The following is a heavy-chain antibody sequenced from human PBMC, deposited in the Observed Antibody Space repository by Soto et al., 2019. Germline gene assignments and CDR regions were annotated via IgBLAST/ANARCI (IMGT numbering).Heavy chain of an antibody. D-gene: IGHD6-13*01. CDR3: AKGDGYSSSWIDV. J-gene: IGHJ4*02. Sequence: PGGSLRLSCEASGFTFITFAMAWVRQAPGKGLECLSSASGSGGVTYYADSVKGRFTISRDNYRDTLYLQMNSLRAEDTAIYYCAKGDGYSSSWIDVWGQGTLVTVSS. V-gene: IGHV3-23*01. CDR1: GFTFITFA. CDR2: ASGSGGVT.